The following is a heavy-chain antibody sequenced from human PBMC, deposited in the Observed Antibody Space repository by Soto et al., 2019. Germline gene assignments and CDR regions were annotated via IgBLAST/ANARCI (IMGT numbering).Heavy chain of an antibody. CDR1: GFTFSSYA. V-gene: IGHV3-23*01. CDR2: ISGTGYNT. CDR3: ARDRQFSHPRGGMDV. Sequence: GGSLRLSCAASGFTFSSYAMNWVRQAPGKGLEWVSAISGTGYNTYYADSLKGRFTISRDNSKNTLSLQMNSLRAEDTAVYYCARDRQFSHPRGGMDVWGQGTTVTASS. J-gene: IGHJ6*02. D-gene: IGHD3-10*01.